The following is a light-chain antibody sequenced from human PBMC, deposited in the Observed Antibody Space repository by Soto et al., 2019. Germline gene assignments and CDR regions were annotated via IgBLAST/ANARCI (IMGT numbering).Light chain of an antibody. Sequence: SYELTQPPSVSVAPGKTARLKCGGTNIGSESVHWYQQKPGQAPVLAIYYDSDRPSGIPERFSGSNSGNTATLTISRVEAGDEADYYCQVWDGSRDHQVFGGGTKRTVL. J-gene: IGLJ3*02. CDR2: YDS. CDR1: NIGSES. V-gene: IGLV3-21*04. CDR3: QVWDGSRDHQV.